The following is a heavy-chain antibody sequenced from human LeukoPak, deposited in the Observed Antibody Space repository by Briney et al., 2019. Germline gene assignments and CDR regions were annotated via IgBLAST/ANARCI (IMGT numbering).Heavy chain of an antibody. CDR2: ISSSSSYI. J-gene: IGHJ5*02. CDR1: GGSLSNYY. D-gene: IGHD2-8*01. CDR3: ARVLIETRFIWFDP. V-gene: IGHV3-21*01. Sequence: ETLSLTCAVYGGSLSNYYWSWIRQPPGKGLEWVSSISSSSSYIYYADSVKGRFTISRDNAKNSLYLQMNSLRAEDTAVYYCARVLIETRFIWFDPWGQGTLVTVSS.